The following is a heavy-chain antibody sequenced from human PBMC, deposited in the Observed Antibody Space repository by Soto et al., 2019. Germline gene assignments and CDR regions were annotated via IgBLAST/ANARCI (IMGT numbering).Heavy chain of an antibody. CDR3: ADITMIVHAFDI. J-gene: IGHJ3*02. D-gene: IGHD3-22*01. CDR1: GYTFTSYA. CDR2: INAGNGNT. Sequence: ASVKITCNASGYTFTSYAMHWVRQAPGQRLEWMGWINAGNGNTKYSHKFQGRVTITRDTSASTAYMELSSLRSEDTAVYYCADITMIVHAFDIWGQGTMVTVSS. V-gene: IGHV1-3*01.